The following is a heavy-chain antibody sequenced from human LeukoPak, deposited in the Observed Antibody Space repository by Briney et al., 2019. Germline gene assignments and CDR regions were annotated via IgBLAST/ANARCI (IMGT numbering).Heavy chain of an antibody. Sequence: AGGSLKLSFPAPGFSSKNSWRHGVRKAPGKGLEWVSRIDNDGNTKYADSVKGRFTISRDNAKNTLYLQMNSLRADDTAVYYCVGSSGWPAYWGQGSLVTVSS. J-gene: IGHJ4*02. CDR2: IDNDGNT. V-gene: IGHV3-74*03. D-gene: IGHD6-19*01. CDR3: VGSSGWPAY. CDR1: GFSSKNSW.